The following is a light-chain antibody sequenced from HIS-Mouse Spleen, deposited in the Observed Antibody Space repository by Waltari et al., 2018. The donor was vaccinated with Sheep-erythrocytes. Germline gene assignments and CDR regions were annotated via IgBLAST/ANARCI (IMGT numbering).Light chain of an antibody. CDR2: DVS. V-gene: IGLV2-11*01. Sequence: QSALTQPRSVSGSPGQSVTISCTGTSSDVRGYNYVSWYQQNPGKAPKLRIYDVSKRPSGVPDRFSGSKSGNTASLTISGLQAEDEADYYCCSYAGSYNHVFATGTKVTVL. CDR3: CSYAGSYNHV. CDR1: SSDVRGYNY. J-gene: IGLJ1*01.